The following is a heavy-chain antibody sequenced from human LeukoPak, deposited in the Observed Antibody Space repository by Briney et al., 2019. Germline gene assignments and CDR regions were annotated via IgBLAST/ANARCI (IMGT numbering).Heavy chain of an antibody. V-gene: IGHV3-23*01. Sequence: QSGGSLRLSCAASGFTFSSYAMSWVRQAPGKGLEWVSATSGSGGSTYYADSVKGRFTISRDNSKNTLYLQMNSLRAEDTAVYYCARLRGYSSSWYGSVQRGNYYYMDVWGKGTTVTVSS. D-gene: IGHD6-13*01. CDR2: TSGSGGST. CDR1: GFTFSSYA. J-gene: IGHJ6*03. CDR3: ARLRGYSSSWYGSVQRGNYYYMDV.